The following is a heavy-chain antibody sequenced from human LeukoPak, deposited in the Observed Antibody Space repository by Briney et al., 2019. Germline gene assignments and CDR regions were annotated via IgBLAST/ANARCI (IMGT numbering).Heavy chain of an antibody. CDR1: GFTFSSYW. CDR2: IKQDGSAK. CDR3: ARDFYSNSWSGLFDY. D-gene: IGHD6-13*01. Sequence: GGSLRLSCAASGFTFSSYWMSWVRQAPGKGLEWVANIKQDGSAKYSVDSVKGRFTISRDNAKNSLYLQMSSLRAEDTAVYYCARDFYSNSWSGLFDYWGQGTLVTVSS. V-gene: IGHV3-7*01. J-gene: IGHJ4*02.